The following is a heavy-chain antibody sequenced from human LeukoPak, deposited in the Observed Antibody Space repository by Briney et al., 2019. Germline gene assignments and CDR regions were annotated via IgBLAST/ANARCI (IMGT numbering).Heavy chain of an antibody. Sequence: GASVKVSCNASGYTFTSYGISWVRQAPGQGLEWMGWISAYNGNTNYAQKLQGRVTMTTDTSTSTAYMELRSLRSDDTAVYYCARELRYFDLAIYYYYYGMDVWGQGTTVTVSS. CDR2: ISAYNGNT. V-gene: IGHV1-18*01. J-gene: IGHJ6*02. D-gene: IGHD3-9*01. CDR1: GYTFTSYG. CDR3: ARELRYFDLAIYYYYYGMDV.